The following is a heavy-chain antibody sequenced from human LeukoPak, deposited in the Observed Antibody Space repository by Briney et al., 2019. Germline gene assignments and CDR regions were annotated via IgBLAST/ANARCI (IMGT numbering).Heavy chain of an antibody. Sequence: ASVKVSCKASGYTFTSYDINWVRQATGQGLEWMGWMNPNSGNTGYAQKFQGRVTITRNTSISTAYMELSSLRSEDTAVYYCARVELKYYYDSSGYYWNWGQGTLVTVSS. CDR3: ARVELKYYYDSSGYYWN. CDR1: GYTFTSYD. J-gene: IGHJ4*02. V-gene: IGHV1-8*01. D-gene: IGHD3-22*01. CDR2: MNPNSGNT.